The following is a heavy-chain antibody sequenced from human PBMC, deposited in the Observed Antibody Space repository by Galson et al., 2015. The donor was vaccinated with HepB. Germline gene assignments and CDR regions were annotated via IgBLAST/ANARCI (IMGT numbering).Heavy chain of an antibody. V-gene: IGHV3-48*01. CDR3: ASLPGTPHYYSYGMDV. D-gene: IGHD1-14*01. Sequence: SLRLSCAASGFTFSSYSMSWVRQAPGKGLEWVSYISSGRSIIYYADSVKGRFTISRDNAKNSLYLQMNSLRAEDTAVYYCASLPGTPHYYSYGMDVWGQGTTVT. CDR1: GFTFSSYS. J-gene: IGHJ6*02. CDR2: ISSGRSII.